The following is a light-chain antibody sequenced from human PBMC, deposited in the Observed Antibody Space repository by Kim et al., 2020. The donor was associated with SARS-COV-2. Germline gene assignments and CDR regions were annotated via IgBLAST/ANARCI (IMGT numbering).Light chain of an antibody. Sequence: EIVMTQSPATLSISPGERATLSCRASQSVAINLAWYQHKPGQAPRLLIYAASTRAAGIPVRFSGSGSGTEFTLTINSLQFEDSAVYYCQQYDNWPPYTFGQGTKLEIK. CDR2: AAS. CDR3: QQYDNWPPYT. CDR1: QSVAIN. V-gene: IGKV3-15*01. J-gene: IGKJ2*01.